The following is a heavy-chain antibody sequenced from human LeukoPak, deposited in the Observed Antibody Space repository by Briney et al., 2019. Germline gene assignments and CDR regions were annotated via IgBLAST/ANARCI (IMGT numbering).Heavy chain of an antibody. CDR3: ASLTKGDYYGMDV. Sequence: SQTLSLTCTVSGGSISSGGYYWSWIRQLPGKGLEWIGYIYYSGSTYYNPSLKSRVTISVDTSKNQFSLKLSSVTAADTAVYYCASLTKGDYYGMDVWGQGTTVTVSS. CDR2: IYYSGST. D-gene: IGHD3-3*01. J-gene: IGHJ6*02. CDR1: GGSISSGGYY. V-gene: IGHV4-31*03.